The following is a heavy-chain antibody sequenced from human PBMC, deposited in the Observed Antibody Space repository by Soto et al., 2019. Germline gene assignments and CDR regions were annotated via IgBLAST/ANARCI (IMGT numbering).Heavy chain of an antibody. CDR3: ATRPPAETYYGVFDF. CDR2: IKQDGSEM. Sequence: EVHLVESGGGLVQPGGSLRLSCVVSGITFSNYWMSWVRQAPGKGLEWVANIKQDGSEMDYVDSVKGRFSISRDNTKNSLYWQMNNLRAEDTAVYFCATRPPAETYYGVFDFWGQGTLVTVSS. D-gene: IGHD3-10*01. J-gene: IGHJ4*02. CDR1: GITFSNYW. V-gene: IGHV3-7*02.